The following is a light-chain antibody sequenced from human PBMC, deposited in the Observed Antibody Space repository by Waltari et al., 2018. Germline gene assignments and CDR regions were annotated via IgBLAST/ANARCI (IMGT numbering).Light chain of an antibody. V-gene: IGKV1-5*03. CDR1: QSIDSW. CDR3: QQYRSYKS. J-gene: IGKJ1*01. Sequence: DIRQTQSPSPLSASVVDTVTLTCRASQSIDSWLAWYQQKPGKAPNILIQKASTLEAGVSSRFSGSGYGTEFTLTISSLQFDDSATYYCQQYRSYKSFGQGTKVEIK. CDR2: KAS.